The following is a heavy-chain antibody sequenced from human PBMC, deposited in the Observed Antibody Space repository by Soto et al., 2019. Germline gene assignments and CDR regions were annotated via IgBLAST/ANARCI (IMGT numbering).Heavy chain of an antibody. Sequence: QVQLQESGPGLVKPSATLSLTSTASGGSISSYYWSWIRQPAGKGLEWIGRIYTSGSTNYNPSLKSRVTMAVDTYKNQFSLKLSSVTAADTAVYYCARGGDGYFDHRGQGTLVTASS. CDR1: GGSISSYY. V-gene: IGHV4-4*07. CDR3: ARGGDGYFDH. J-gene: IGHJ4*02. CDR2: IYTSGST.